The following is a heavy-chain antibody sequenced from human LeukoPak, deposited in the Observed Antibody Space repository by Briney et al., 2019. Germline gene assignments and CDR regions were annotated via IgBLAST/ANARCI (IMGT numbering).Heavy chain of an antibody. D-gene: IGHD1-1*01. CDR3: ARVSRYGAFDI. CDR1: GFTFSSYA. Sequence: VGSLRLSCAASGFTFSSYAMHWVRQAPGKGLKWVAVISYDGSNKYYADSLKGRFTISRDNAKNSLYLQMNSLRAEDTAVYYCARVSRYGAFDIWGQGKMVTASS. CDR2: ISYDGSNK. V-gene: IGHV3-30-3*01. J-gene: IGHJ3*02.